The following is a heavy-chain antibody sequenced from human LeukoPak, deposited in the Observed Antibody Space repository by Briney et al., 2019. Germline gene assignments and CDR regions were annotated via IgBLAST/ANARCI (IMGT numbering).Heavy chain of an antibody. V-gene: IGHV3-74*01. D-gene: IGHD2-15*01. CDR1: GFTFSSYW. CDR2: IKRDGRDT. CDR3: GREGGRRSDLDY. Sequence: GGSLRLSYAAPGFTFSSYWMHWVRQAPGKGLVWVSRIKRDGRDTSYADSVRGRFTISRDNAKNTLFLQMNSLRVEDTAMYYCGREGGRRSDLDYWGQGTLVTVSS. J-gene: IGHJ4*02.